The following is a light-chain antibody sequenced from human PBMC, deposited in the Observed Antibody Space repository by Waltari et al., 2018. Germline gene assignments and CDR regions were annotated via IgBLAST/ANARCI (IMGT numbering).Light chain of an antibody. CDR2: AAS. Sequence: AIQMTQSPSSLSASVGDRVAITCRASQYIRNDLGWYQQKPGEAPKVLIHAASNLQSGVQSRFSGSGSGTDFTLTISSLQPEDFATYYCLQDYNYPRTFGQGTKVEIK. V-gene: IGKV1-6*01. CDR1: QYIRND. J-gene: IGKJ1*01. CDR3: LQDYNYPRT.